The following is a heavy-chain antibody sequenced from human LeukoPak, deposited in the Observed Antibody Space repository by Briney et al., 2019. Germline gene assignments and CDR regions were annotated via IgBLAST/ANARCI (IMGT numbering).Heavy chain of an antibody. CDR1: GGTFSSYA. Sequence: GASVKVSCKASGGTFSSYAISWVRQAPGQGLEWMGGIIPIFGTANYAQKFQGRVTITADESTSTAYMELSSLRSEDTAVYYCARAVGDSYSSGWVFDYWGQGTLVTVSS. CDR3: ARAVGDSYSSGWVFDY. V-gene: IGHV1-69*01. D-gene: IGHD6-19*01. J-gene: IGHJ4*02. CDR2: IIPIFGTA.